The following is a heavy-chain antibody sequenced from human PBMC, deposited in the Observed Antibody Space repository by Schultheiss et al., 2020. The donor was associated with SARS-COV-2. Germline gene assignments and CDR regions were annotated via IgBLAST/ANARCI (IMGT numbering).Heavy chain of an antibody. CDR2: ISSSGSTI. V-gene: IGHV3-11*04. J-gene: IGHJ4*02. D-gene: IGHD2-15*01. Sequence: GGSLRLSCAASGFTFSNAWMSWVRQAPGKGLEWVSYISSSGSTIYYADSVKGRFTISRDNAKNSLYLQMNSLRAEDTAVYYCARGPDIVVVVAATPTVDYWGQGTLVTVSS. CDR1: GFTFSNAW. CDR3: ARGPDIVVVVAATPTVDY.